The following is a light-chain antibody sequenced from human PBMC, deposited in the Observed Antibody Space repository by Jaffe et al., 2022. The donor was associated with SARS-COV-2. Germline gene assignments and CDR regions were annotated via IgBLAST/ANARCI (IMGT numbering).Light chain of an antibody. CDR2: AAS. J-gene: IGKJ2*01. CDR1: QSIRNY. CDR3: QQSYSTPYT. Sequence: DIQMTQSPSSLSASVGDRVTITCRAGQSIRNYLNWYQQKPGKAPKLLIYAASSLQSGVPSRISGSGSGTDFALTISSLQPEDTATYFCQQSYSTPYTFGRGTKLEIK. V-gene: IGKV1-39*01.